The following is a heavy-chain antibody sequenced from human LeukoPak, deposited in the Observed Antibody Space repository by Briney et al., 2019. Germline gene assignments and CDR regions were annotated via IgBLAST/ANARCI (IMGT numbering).Heavy chain of an antibody. CDR1: GFTFSSCA. CDR3: AKDRIFGVVIIQYYFDY. CDR2: ISGSGGST. Sequence: PGGSLRLSCAASGFTFSSCAMSWVRQAPGKGLEWVSAISGSGGSTHYADSVKGRFTISRDNSKNTLYLQMNSLRAEDTAVYYCAKDRIFGVVIIQYYFDYWGQGTLVTVSS. J-gene: IGHJ4*02. V-gene: IGHV3-23*01. D-gene: IGHD3-3*01.